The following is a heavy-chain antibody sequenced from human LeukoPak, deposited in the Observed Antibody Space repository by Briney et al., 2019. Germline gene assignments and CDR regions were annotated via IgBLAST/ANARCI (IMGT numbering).Heavy chain of an antibody. D-gene: IGHD2-2*01. CDR3: ARGGVVPAAIDY. J-gene: IGHJ4*02. Sequence: GRSLRLSCAASGFTFSSYAMHWVRQAPGKGLEWVAVISYDGSNKYYADSVKGRFTISRDNAKNSLYLQMNSLRAEDTAVYYCARGGVVPAAIDYWGQGTLVTVSS. CDR1: GFTFSSYA. CDR2: ISYDGSNK. V-gene: IGHV3-30*07.